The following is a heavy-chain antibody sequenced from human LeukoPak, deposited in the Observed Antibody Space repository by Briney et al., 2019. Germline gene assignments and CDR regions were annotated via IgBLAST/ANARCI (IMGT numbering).Heavy chain of an antibody. Sequence: GGSLRLSCAASGFPFSSYSMNWVRQAPGKGLEWVSSISSSSSYIYYADSVKGRFTISRDNAKNSLYLQMNSLRAEDTAVYYCARDRANYYDSSGFSNWGQGTLVTVSS. D-gene: IGHD3-22*01. CDR2: ISSSSSYI. CDR3: ARDRANYYDSSGFSN. V-gene: IGHV3-21*01. CDR1: GFPFSSYS. J-gene: IGHJ4*02.